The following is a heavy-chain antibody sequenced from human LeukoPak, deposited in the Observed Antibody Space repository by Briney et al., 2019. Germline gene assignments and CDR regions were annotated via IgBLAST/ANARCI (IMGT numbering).Heavy chain of an antibody. CDR1: GFTVSSNY. V-gene: IGHV3-53*01. J-gene: IGHJ4*02. CDR2: IYSGGST. Sequence: GGSLRLSCAASGFTVSSNYMSWVRQAPGKGLEWVSVIYSGGSTYYADSVKGRFTISRDNSKNTLYLQMNSLRAEDTAVYYCGKEVERHFDLKYWGQGTLVTVSS. CDR3: GKEVERHFDLKY.